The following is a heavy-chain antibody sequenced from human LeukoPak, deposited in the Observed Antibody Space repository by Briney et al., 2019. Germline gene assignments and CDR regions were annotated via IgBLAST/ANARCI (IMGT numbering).Heavy chain of an antibody. D-gene: IGHD2-15*01. Sequence: GGSLRLSCAASGFTFSSYGMTWVRQAPGKGLEWISGTSGSGGSTYYANSVKGRFTISRDNAKNTLYLEMNSLRAEDTAVYYCAKNGGSQCYSHLDYWGRGSLVTVSS. CDR3: AKNGGSQCYSHLDY. J-gene: IGHJ4*02. CDR1: GFTFSSYG. CDR2: TSGSGGST. V-gene: IGHV3-23*01.